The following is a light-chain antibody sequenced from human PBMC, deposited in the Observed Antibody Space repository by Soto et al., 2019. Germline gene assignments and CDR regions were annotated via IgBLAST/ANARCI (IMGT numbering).Light chain of an antibody. V-gene: IGKV3-11*01. CDR3: QQRSSWPLLWT. CDR2: DAS. Sequence: EIVLTQSPATLSLSPGERATLSCRASQSVSSYLAWYQQKPGQAPSLLIYDASNRATGIPARFSGSGSGTDFTLTISSLEPEDFAVYYCQQRSSWPLLWTFSGGTKVEIK. CDR1: QSVSSY. J-gene: IGKJ4*01.